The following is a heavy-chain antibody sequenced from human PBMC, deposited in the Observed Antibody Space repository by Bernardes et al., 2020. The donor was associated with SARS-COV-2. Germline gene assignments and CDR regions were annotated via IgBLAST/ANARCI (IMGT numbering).Heavy chain of an antibody. CDR1: GFTFSSYW. D-gene: IGHD3-10*01. Sequence: GGSLRLSCAASGFTFSSYWMHWVRQAPGKGLVWVSRINSDGSSVSYADSVKGRFTISRDNARNTLYLQMNSLSVEDTAVYYCVAGIGKYGEFSWGQGTLVTVSS. J-gene: IGHJ5*02. CDR2: INSDGSSV. V-gene: IGHV3-74*01. CDR3: VAGIGKYGEFS.